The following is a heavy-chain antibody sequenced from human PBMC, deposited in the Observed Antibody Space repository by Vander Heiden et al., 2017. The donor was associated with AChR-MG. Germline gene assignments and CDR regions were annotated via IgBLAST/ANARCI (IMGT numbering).Heavy chain of an antibody. CDR1: GCTFDSYV. J-gene: IGHJ6*02. V-gene: IGHV3-9*01. CDR3: AKDARGSESHRPYYYYGMDV. Sequence: EVQLVEFGGGLVQLGRSLRLTCAASGCTFDSYVRHWVRKAPGKVLEWVSGIIWNSGSIGYADSVKGRFTISRDNAKNSQYLQMNSLRAEDTALYYCAKDARGSESHRPYYYYGMDVWGQGTTVTVSS. D-gene: IGHD3-10*01. CDR2: IIWNSGSI.